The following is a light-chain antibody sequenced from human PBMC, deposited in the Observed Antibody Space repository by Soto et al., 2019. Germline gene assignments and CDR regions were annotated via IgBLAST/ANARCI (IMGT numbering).Light chain of an antibody. V-gene: IGLV2-14*01. Sequence: SALSQPASVSGSPGQSITISCTGTSNDVGYYNYVSWYQQHPGQAPKLMISEVTTRPSGVSDRFSGSKSGNTASLTISGLQAEDETDYYCFSYTSSGTYVFGTGTKVTVL. CDR1: SNDVGYYNY. CDR3: FSYTSSGTYV. CDR2: EVT. J-gene: IGLJ1*01.